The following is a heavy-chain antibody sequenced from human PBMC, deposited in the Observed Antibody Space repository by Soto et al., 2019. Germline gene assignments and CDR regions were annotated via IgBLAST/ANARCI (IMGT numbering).Heavy chain of an antibody. J-gene: IGHJ4*02. CDR3: TRGPRSTSTGTGAF. CDR2: INDDGSST. CDR1: GFAFSMYW. V-gene: IGHV3-74*01. Sequence: GGSLRLSCAASGFAFSMYWMHWFRQVPGKGPEWVSRINDDGSSTNYADSVKGRFTISRDNAKNTLYLQMNDLRAEDTAVYYCTRGPRSTSTGTGAFWGQGTLVTVSS. D-gene: IGHD1-1*01.